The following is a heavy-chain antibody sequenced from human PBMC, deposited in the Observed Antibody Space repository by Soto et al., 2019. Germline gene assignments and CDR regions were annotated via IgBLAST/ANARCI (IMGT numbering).Heavy chain of an antibody. CDR1: GGSISSGDYS. Sequence: SETISLTCTVGGGSISSGDYSWRWVRQSPGKGMERIGHIYNSGITYYNPSLKSRVVISIDTSRNKFSLRLNYLTAADRAVYFCACCVSVFGRVSRFWFEPSCQATVVTVST. D-gene: IGHD3-3*01. V-gene: IGHV4-30-4*01. CDR2: IYNSGIT. CDR3: ACCVSVFGRVSRFWFEP. J-gene: IGHJ5*02.